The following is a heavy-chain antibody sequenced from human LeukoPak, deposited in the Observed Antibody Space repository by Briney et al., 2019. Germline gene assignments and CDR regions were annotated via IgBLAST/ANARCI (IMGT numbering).Heavy chain of an antibody. CDR3: ARDVSGLDDFYVMDV. V-gene: IGHV3-30*03. CDR2: ISNDGSNK. J-gene: IGHJ6*02. D-gene: IGHD1-1*01. CDR1: GFTFSSYG. Sequence: GGSLRLSCAASGFTFSSYGMHWVRQAPGRGLEWVAIISNDGSNKDYEDSVKGRFTISRDNSKNTLYLQMNSLRPEDTAVYYCARDVSGLDDFYVMDVWGQGTTVTVSS.